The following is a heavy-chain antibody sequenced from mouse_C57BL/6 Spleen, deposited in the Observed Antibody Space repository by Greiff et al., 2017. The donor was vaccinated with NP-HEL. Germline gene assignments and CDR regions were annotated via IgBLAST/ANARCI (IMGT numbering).Heavy chain of an antibody. V-gene: IGHV1-72*01. CDR2: IDPNSVGT. D-gene: IGHD1-1*01. CDR3: ARSLSSWGYAMDD. Sequence: VQLQQPGAELVKPGASVKLSCKASGYTFTSYWMHWVKQRPGRGLEWIGRIDPNSVGTTYNEKFKSKATLTVDKPSSTAYMQLSSLTSEDSAVYYGARSLSSWGYAMDDWGKGTSGTVSS. CDR1: GYTFTSYW. J-gene: IGHJ4*01.